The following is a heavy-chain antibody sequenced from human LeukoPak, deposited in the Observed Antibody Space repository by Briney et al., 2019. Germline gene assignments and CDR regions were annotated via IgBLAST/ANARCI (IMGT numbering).Heavy chain of an antibody. CDR2: INHSGST. V-gene: IGHV4-34*01. CDR3: AREEGPRAISI. Sequence: PSETRSLTCAVYGGSFSGYYWSWIRQPPGKGLEWIGEINHSGSTNYNPSLKSRVTISVDTSKNQFSLKLSSVTAADTAVYYCAREEGPRAISIWGQGTMVTVSS. CDR1: GGSFSGYY. D-gene: IGHD2-21*01. J-gene: IGHJ3*02.